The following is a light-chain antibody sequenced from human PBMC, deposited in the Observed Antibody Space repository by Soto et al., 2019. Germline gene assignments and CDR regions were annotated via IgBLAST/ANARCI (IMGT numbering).Light chain of an antibody. CDR3: QQYGTSEII. CDR1: QSVSSN. CDR2: GAS. V-gene: IGKV3-15*01. J-gene: IGKJ5*01. Sequence: EIVMTQSPATLSVSPGERATLSCRASQSVSSNFAWYQQKPGQAPRLLIYGASTRATGIPARFSGSGSGTEFTLSIGSLQSEDFAVFFCQQYGTSEIIFGQGTRLEIK.